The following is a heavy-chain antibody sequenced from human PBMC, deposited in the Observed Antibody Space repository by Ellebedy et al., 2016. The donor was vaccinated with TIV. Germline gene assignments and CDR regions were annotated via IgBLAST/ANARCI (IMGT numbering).Heavy chain of an antibody. CDR2: IHFSGLT. Sequence: MPSETLSLTCTVSGCSITNDGYHWGWIRQTTGRGLEWVGTIHFSGLTYYNPSLKSRVTLSAATSKAQVTLKLISVTATDTAIYYCASDSNNIRWFYFWGQGTLVTVSS. J-gene: IGHJ5*01. D-gene: IGHD1-14*01. V-gene: IGHV4-39*06. CDR1: GCSITNDGYH. CDR3: ASDSNNIRWFYF.